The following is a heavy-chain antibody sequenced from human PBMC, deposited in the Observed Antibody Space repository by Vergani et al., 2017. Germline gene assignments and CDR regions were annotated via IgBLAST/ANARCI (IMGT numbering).Heavy chain of an antibody. CDR2: ISYDGSND. V-gene: IGHV3-30*04. CDR1: EFTFSSNA. CDR3: ARGGYCISTSCHGAFDY. J-gene: IGHJ4*02. Sequence: QVQLVESGGGVVQPGRSLRLSCAASEFTFSSNAMHWVRQAPGKGLEWVAVISYDGSNDYYADSVKGRFTISRDNSKNTLYLQMNSLRAEDTAVYYCARGGYCISTSCHGAFDYWGQGTLVTVSS. D-gene: IGHD2-2*01.